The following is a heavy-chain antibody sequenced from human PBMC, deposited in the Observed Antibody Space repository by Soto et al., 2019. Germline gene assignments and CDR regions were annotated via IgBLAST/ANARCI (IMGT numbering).Heavy chain of an antibody. D-gene: IGHD2-21*02. Sequence: QVQLVQSGGEVKKPGASVKVSCKASGYTFTTFGITWVRQVPGQGLEWLGWISTSTGNTNYAQNLQGRVTLTTDTSTRTAYMELRSLTSDDTAVYYCARSPRVIVTAKGTLDFWGQGTLITGSS. V-gene: IGHV1-18*04. CDR1: GYTFTTFG. CDR2: ISTSTGNT. CDR3: ARSPRVIVTAKGTLDF. J-gene: IGHJ4*02.